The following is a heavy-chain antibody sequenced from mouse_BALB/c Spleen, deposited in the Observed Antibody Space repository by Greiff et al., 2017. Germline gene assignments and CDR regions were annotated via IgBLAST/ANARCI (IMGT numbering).Heavy chain of an antibody. CDR2: INSNGGST. D-gene: IGHD4-1*01. CDR1: GFTFSSYG. Sequence: EVQRVESGGGLVQPGGSLKLSCAASGFTFSSYGMSWVRQTPDKRLELVATINSNGGSTYYPDSVKGRFTISRDNAKNTLYLQMSSLKSEDTAMYYCARDLGGCPAYWGQGTLVTVSA. J-gene: IGHJ3*01. V-gene: IGHV5-6-3*01. CDR3: ARDLGGCPAY.